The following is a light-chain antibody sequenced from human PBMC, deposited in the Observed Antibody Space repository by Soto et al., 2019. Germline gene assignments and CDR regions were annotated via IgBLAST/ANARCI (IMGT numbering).Light chain of an antibody. V-gene: IGKV3-11*01. CDR2: DAS. J-gene: IGKJ3*01. CDR1: PSISSY. CDR3: QLRSNWPPFT. Sequence: EIVLTQSPATLSLSPGERATLSCRDSPSISSYLAWYQQKPGQAPRLLIYDASNRATGIPARFSGSGSGTDFTLTISSLEPEDFAVYYCQLRSNWPPFTFGPGTKVDIK.